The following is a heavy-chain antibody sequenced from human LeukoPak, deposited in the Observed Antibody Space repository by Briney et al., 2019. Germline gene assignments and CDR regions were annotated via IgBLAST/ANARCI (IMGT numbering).Heavy chain of an antibody. D-gene: IGHD3-3*01. Sequence: PSETLSLTCAVYGGSFSGYYWSWIRQPPGKGLEWIGEINRSGSTNYNPSLKSRVTISVDTSKNQFSLKLSSVTAADTAVYYCARGRFLDAFDIWGQGTMVTVSS. CDR3: ARGRFLDAFDI. J-gene: IGHJ3*02. V-gene: IGHV4-34*01. CDR2: INRSGST. CDR1: GGSFSGYY.